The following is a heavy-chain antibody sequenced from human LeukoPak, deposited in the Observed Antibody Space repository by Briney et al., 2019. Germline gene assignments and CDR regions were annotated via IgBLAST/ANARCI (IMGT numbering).Heavy chain of an antibody. CDR3: ARATLDN. J-gene: IGHJ4*02. CDR1: GFTVSDNY. V-gene: IGHV3-53*01. CDR2: IYSGGST. Sequence: GGSLRLSCAASGFTVSDNYISWVRQAPGRGLEWVSVIYSGGSTKYADSVKARFTISRDNSKNTVYLQMNSLRADDTAVYYCARATLDNWGQGTLVTVSS.